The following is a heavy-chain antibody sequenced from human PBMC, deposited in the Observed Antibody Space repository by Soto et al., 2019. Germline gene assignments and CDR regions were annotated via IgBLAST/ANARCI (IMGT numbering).Heavy chain of an antibody. V-gene: IGHV3-33*01. Sequence: GGALRLSCTASGFIFSNFGMHWVRQSPGKGLEWVAGVCYDGSNVVSAESVKGRFTISRDNSKNTLYLQMTSLRAEDTAVYYCARDPRTARASAMDVWGQGTTVTVSS. CDR1: GFIFSNFG. J-gene: IGHJ6*02. CDR2: VCYDGSNV. D-gene: IGHD6-6*01. CDR3: ARDPRTARASAMDV.